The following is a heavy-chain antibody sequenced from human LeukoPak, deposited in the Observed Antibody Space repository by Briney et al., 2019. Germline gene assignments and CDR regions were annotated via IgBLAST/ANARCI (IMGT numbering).Heavy chain of an antibody. J-gene: IGHJ4*02. D-gene: IGHD2-8*02. CDR3: ATYTSGAFLFDY. CDR1: GYTFTSYD. CDR2: MNPNSGNT. Sequence: VASVKVSCKASGYTFTSYDINWVRQATGQGLEWMGWMNPNSGNTGYAQKFQGRVTMTRDTSISTAYKELSRLRSDDTAVYFCATYTSGAFLFDYWGQGTLVTVSS. V-gene: IGHV1-8*01.